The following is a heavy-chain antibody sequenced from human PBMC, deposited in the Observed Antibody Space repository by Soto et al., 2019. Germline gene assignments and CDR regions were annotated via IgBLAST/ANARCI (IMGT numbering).Heavy chain of an antibody. V-gene: IGHV3-30*18. CDR1: GFTFSSYG. D-gene: IGHD2-15*01. CDR3: ANPPVAAGY. J-gene: IGHJ4*02. Sequence: GGSLRLSCAASGFTFSSYGMHWVRQAPGKGLEWVAVISYDGSNKYYADSVKGRFTISRDNSKNTLYLQMNSLRAEDTAVYYCANPPVAAGYWGQGTLVTVSS. CDR2: ISYDGSNK.